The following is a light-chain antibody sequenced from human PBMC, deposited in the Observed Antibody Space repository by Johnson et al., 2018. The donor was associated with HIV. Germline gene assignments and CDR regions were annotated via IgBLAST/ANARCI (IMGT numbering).Light chain of an antibody. CDR3: GTWDSSLSADFV. CDR2: ENN. V-gene: IGLV1-51*02. Sequence: QAVLTQPPSASAAPGQKVTISCSGSSSNIGNNYVSWYQQLPGTAPKLLIYENNKRPSGIPDRFSGSKSGTSATLGITGLQTGDEADYYCGTWDSSLSADFVFVTGTEVTVL. CDR1: SSNIGNNY. J-gene: IGLJ1*01.